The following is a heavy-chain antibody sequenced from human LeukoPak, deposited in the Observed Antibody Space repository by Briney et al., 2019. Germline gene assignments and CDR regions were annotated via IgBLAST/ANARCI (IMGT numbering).Heavy chain of an antibody. CDR1: GFTFSSSA. V-gene: IGHV3-23*01. Sequence: PGGSPRLSCAASGFTFSSSAMSWVRQAPGKGLEWVSGISGSGGSTSYADSVKGRFTISRDNSKNSLYLQMNSLRVEDTAVYYCARFDYADYLAFDYWGQGTLVTVSS. D-gene: IGHD4-17*01. J-gene: IGHJ4*02. CDR3: ARFDYADYLAFDY. CDR2: ISGSGGST.